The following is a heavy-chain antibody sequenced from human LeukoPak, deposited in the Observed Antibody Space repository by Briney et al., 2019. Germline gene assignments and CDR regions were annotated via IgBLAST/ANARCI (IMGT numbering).Heavy chain of an antibody. CDR3: ARDGDYYSIDY. V-gene: IGHV1-46*04. D-gene: IGHD3-22*01. CDR1: GYTFTNYN. CDR2: INPSGGST. Sequence: GASVKVSCKASGYTFTNYNIYWVRQAPGQGLEWMGIINPSGGSTNYAQKLQGRVTMTRDTSTSTVYMELSSLRSEDTAVYYCARDGDYYSIDYWGQGTLVTVSS. J-gene: IGHJ4*02.